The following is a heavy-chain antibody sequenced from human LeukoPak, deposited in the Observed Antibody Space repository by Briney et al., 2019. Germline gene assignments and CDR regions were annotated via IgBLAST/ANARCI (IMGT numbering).Heavy chain of an antibody. D-gene: IGHD3-10*01. Sequence: PGGSLRLSCAASGFTFSSYSMNWVRQAPGKGLEWVSSISSSSSYIYYADSVKGRFTISRDNAKNSLYLQMNSLRAEDTAVYYCARELWFGELQYPWDYWGQGTLVTVSS. CDR1: GFTFSSYS. CDR2: ISSSSSYI. CDR3: ARELWFGELQYPWDY. J-gene: IGHJ4*02. V-gene: IGHV3-21*01.